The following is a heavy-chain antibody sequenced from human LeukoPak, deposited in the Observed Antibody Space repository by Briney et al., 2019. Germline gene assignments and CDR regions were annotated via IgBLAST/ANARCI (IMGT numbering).Heavy chain of an antibody. CDR1: GYTFTSYG. D-gene: IGHD3-9*01. CDR2: ISAYNGNT. J-gene: IGHJ3*01. Sequence: GASVKVSCKASGYTFTSYGISWVRQAPGQGLEWMGWISAYNGNTNYAQKFQGRVTITADKSTSTAYMELSSLRSEDTAVYYCASEGTYYDILTGYYLLWGQGTMVTVSS. V-gene: IGHV1-18*01. CDR3: ASEGTYYDILTGYYLL.